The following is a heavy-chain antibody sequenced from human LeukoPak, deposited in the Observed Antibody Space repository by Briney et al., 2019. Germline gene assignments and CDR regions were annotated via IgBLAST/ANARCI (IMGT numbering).Heavy chain of an antibody. Sequence: GGSLRLSCAASGFTFSSYAMHWVRQAPGKGLEWVAVISYDGSNKYYADSVKGRFTISRDNSKHTLYLQMNSLRAEDTAVYYCARDTSGWLQHWGQGTLVTVSS. CDR2: ISYDGSNK. D-gene: IGHD6-19*01. V-gene: IGHV3-30*04. CDR1: GFTFSSYA. CDR3: ARDTSGWLQH. J-gene: IGHJ1*01.